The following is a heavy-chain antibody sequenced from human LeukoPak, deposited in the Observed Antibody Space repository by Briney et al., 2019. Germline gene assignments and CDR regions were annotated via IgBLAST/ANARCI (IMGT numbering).Heavy chain of an antibody. V-gene: IGHV3-23*01. D-gene: IGHD2-15*01. CDR2: ISGSGGST. Sequence: GGSLRLSCAASGFTFSNYAMSWVRQAPGKGLEWGSVISGSGGSTYHADSVKGWFTISRDNSNNTLYLQMNSLRAEDTAIYYCAKVRSAVVAAATNYWGQGTLVTVSS. CDR3: AKVRSAVVAAATNY. J-gene: IGHJ4*02. CDR1: GFTFSNYA.